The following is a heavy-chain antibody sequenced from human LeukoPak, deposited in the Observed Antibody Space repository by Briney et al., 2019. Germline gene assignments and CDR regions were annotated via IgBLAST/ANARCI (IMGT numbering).Heavy chain of an antibody. CDR3: ARVPRYYYDSSGYYSDY. D-gene: IGHD3-22*01. CDR1: GFTFSSYW. J-gene: IGHJ4*02. CDR2: IKQDGSEK. Sequence: GGSLRLSCAASGFTFSSYWMSWVRQAPGKGLEWVANIKQDGSEKYYVDSVKGRFTITRDNAKNSLYLQMNSLRAEDTAVYYCARVPRYYYDSSGYYSDYWGQGTLVTVSS. V-gene: IGHV3-7*01.